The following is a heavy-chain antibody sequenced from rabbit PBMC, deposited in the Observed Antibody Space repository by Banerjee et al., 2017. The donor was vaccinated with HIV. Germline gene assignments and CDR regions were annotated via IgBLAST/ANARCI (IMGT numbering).Heavy chain of an antibody. CDR3: ARDAVYAGYGDGTFNL. V-gene: IGHV1S40*01. J-gene: IGHJ4*01. CDR2: IYSGNSGST. Sequence: QSLEESGGGLVQPEGSLTLTCKASGFDFSSNAMCWVRQAPGKGLEWIGCIYSGNSGSTCYASWAKGLFTISKTSSTTVTLKMTSLTAADTATYFCARDAVYAGYGDGTFNLCGPGSLVTVS. D-gene: IGHD7-1*01. CDR1: GFDFSSNA.